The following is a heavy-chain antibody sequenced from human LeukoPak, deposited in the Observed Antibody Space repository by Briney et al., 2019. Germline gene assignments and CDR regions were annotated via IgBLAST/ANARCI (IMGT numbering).Heavy chain of an antibody. CDR2: ITSDGSTT. Sequence: GGSLRLSCFASGFSFSIYWMHWVRQAPGKGLAWVSRITSDGSTTNYADSVEGRFTISRDNAKNTLFLQMNSLRAEDTAVYYCARGWEQQGVGAFHVWGQGTMVTVSS. V-gene: IGHV3-74*01. D-gene: IGHD1/OR15-1a*01. J-gene: IGHJ3*01. CDR3: ARGWEQQGVGAFHV. CDR1: GFSFSIYW.